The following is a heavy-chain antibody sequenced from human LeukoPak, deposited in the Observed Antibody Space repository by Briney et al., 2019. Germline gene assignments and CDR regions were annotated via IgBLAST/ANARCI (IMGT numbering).Heavy chain of an antibody. CDR3: ARVGEYDSIDY. D-gene: IGHD3-22*01. CDR2: INHSGST. Sequence: PSETLSLTCAVYGGSFSGYYWSWIRQPPGKGLEWVREINHSGSTNYNPSLKSRVTVSVDTSKNQFSLKLSSVTAADTAVYYCARVGEYDSIDYWGQGTLVTVSS. CDR1: GGSFSGYY. V-gene: IGHV4-34*01. J-gene: IGHJ4*02.